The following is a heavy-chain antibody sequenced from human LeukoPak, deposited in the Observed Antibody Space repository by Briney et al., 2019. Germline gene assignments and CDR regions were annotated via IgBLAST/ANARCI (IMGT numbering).Heavy chain of an antibody. CDR3: ARRKYYDFWSGYGYYYYMDV. J-gene: IGHJ6*03. V-gene: IGHV4-38-2*02. CDR2: IYHSGST. D-gene: IGHD3-3*01. Sequence: SETLSLTCTVSGYSISSGYYWGWIRQPPGKGLEWIGSIYHSGSTYYNPSLKSRVTISVDTSKNQFSLKLSSVTAADTAVYYCARRKYYDFWSGYGYYYYMDVWGKGTTVTVSS. CDR1: GYSISSGYY.